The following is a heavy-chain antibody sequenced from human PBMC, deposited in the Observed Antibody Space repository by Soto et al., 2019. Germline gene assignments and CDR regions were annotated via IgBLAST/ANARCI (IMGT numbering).Heavy chain of an antibody. D-gene: IGHD4-17*01. V-gene: IGHV1-69*13. CDR2: IIPTFGTA. CDR1: GGTFSSYA. CDR3: ARDGDYGDYRYYYYGMDV. Sequence: GASVKVSCKASGGTFSSYAISWVRQAPGQGLEWMGGIIPTFGTANYAQKFQGRVTITADESTSTAYMELSSLRSEDTAVYYCARDGDYGDYRYYYYGMDVWGQGTTVTVSS. J-gene: IGHJ6*02.